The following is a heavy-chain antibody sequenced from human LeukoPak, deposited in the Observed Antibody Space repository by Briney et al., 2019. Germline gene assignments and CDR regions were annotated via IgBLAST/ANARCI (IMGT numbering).Heavy chain of an antibody. Sequence: PSETLSLTCAVYGGSFSGYYWSWIRQPPGKGLEWIGEINHSGSTNYNPSLKSRVTISVDTSKNQFSLKLSSVTAADTAVYYCARGIAAAAPSDYWGQGTLVTVSS. J-gene: IGHJ4*02. CDR3: ARGIAAAAPSDY. CDR2: INHSGST. D-gene: IGHD6-13*01. CDR1: GGSFSGYY. V-gene: IGHV4-34*01.